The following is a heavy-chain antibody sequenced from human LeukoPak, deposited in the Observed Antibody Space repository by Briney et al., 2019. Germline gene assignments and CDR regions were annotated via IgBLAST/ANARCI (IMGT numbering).Heavy chain of an antibody. J-gene: IGHJ6*02. V-gene: IGHV4-59*01. CDR2: IYYSGTT. CDR3: ARVIRNNYYYFYGMDV. CDR1: GDSIRSYF. Sequence: SETLSLTCTVSGDSIRSYFWSWIRQPPGKGLEWIGYIYYSGTTSYNPSVKSRVTISLDTSKNQFSLKLNPVTAADTAVYYCARVIRNNYYYFYGMDVWGQGTTVTVSS. D-gene: IGHD3-10*01.